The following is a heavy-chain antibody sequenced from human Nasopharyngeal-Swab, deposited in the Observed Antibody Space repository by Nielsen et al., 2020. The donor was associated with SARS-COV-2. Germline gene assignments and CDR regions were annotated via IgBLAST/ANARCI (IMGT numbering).Heavy chain of an antibody. CDR3: ARLPRRWLQYYFDY. D-gene: IGHD5-24*01. CDR1: GGSISSSSYY. CDR2: IYYSGST. Sequence: SETLSLTCTVSGGSISSSSYYWGWIRQPPGKGLEWIGSIYYSGSTYYNPSLKSRVTISVDTSKNQFSLKLSSVTAADTAVYYCARLPRRWLQYYFDYWGQGTLVTVSS. J-gene: IGHJ4*02. V-gene: IGHV4-39*01.